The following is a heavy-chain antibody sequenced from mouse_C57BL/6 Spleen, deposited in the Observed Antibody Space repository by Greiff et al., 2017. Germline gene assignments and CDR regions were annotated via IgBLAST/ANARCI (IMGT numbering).Heavy chain of an antibody. CDR1: GFTFSSYT. CDR2: ISGGGGNT. Sequence: EVMLVESGGGLVKPGGSLKLSCAASGFTFSSYTMSWVRQTPEKRLEWVATISGGGGNTYYPDSVKGRFTISRDNAKNTLYLQMSSLRSEDTALYYCARQVDWYFDVWGTGTTVTVSS. CDR3: ARQVDWYFDV. V-gene: IGHV5-9*01. D-gene: IGHD1-1*02. J-gene: IGHJ1*03.